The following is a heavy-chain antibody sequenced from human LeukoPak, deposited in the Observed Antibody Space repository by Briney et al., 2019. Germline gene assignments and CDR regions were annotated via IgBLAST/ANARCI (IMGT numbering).Heavy chain of an antibody. CDR1: GFTFDDYA. CDR2: ISWNSGVV. D-gene: IGHD3-22*01. V-gene: IGHV3-9*01. Sequence: PGGSLRLSCAASGFTFDDYAMHWVRQAPGKGLEWVSGISWNSGVVGDADSATERFTISRYNAKDSLYLQRSSLRAEATALYYWAKGRKRAFTMIVVAALDAFDICGQRKMVTVSS. J-gene: IGHJ3*02. CDR3: AKGRKRAFTMIVVAALDAFDI.